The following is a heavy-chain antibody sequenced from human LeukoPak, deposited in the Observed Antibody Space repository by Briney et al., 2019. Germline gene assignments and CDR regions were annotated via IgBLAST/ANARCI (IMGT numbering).Heavy chain of an antibody. CDR1: GFTFSLYS. V-gene: IGHV3-21*01. CDR2: ISSSGSYI. CDR3: ARGGHDGTYYLSY. D-gene: IGHD1-26*01. Sequence: GGSLRLSCAASGFTFSLYSINWVRQTPGRGLEWVSSISSSGSYIYYADSVKGRFTVYRDNAKNSLSLQMNSLRAEDTAVYYCARGGHDGTYYLSYWGQGTLVTVSS. J-gene: IGHJ4*02.